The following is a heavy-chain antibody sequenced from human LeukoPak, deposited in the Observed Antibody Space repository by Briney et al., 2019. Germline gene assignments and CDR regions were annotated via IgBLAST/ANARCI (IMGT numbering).Heavy chain of an antibody. D-gene: IGHD2-8*01. Sequence: GESLKISCKGSGYSFTSYWIGWVRQMPGKGLEWMGIIYPGDSDTRYSPSFQGQVTISADKSISTAYLQWSSLKASDTAMYYCARKGYCTNGVCSSASSGGYSYSMAVWAKGTRVTVSS. CDR3: ARKGYCTNGVCSSASSGGYSYSMAV. CDR1: GYSFTSYW. J-gene: IGHJ6*03. CDR2: IYPGDSDT. V-gene: IGHV5-51*01.